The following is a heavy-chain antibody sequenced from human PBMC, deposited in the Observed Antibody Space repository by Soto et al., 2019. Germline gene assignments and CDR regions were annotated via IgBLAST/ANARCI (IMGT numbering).Heavy chain of an antibody. J-gene: IGHJ4*02. Sequence: GGSLRLSCAASGFTFSNYWMHWVRQAPGKGLVWVSRIKTDGTITHYADSVKGRFTISRDNAKNTLFLEMNSLRAEDTAVYYCARRADAYNWADYWGQGALVTVSS. CDR1: GFTFSNYW. D-gene: IGHD1-1*01. CDR2: IKTDGTIT. V-gene: IGHV3-74*01. CDR3: ARRADAYNWADY.